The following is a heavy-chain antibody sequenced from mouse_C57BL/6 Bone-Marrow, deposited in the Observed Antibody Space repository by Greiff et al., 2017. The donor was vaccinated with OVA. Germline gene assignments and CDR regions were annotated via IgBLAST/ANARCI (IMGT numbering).Heavy chain of an antibody. V-gene: IGHV5-17*01. CDR2: ISSGSSTI. Sequence: EVMLVESGGGLVKPGGSLKLSCAASGFTFSDYGMHWVRQAPEKGLEWVAYISSGSSTIYYADTVKGRFTISRDNAKNTLFLQMTSLRSEDTAMYYCARTGFLTMITRHWYFDVWGTGTTVTVSS. J-gene: IGHJ1*03. CDR3: ARTGFLTMITRHWYFDV. D-gene: IGHD2-4*01. CDR1: GFTFSDYG.